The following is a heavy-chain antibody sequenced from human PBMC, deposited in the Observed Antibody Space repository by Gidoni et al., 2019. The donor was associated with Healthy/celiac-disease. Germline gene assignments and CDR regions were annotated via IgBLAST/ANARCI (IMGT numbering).Heavy chain of an antibody. J-gene: IGHJ4*02. D-gene: IGHD4-17*01. Sequence: EVQLLESGGGLVQPGGSLRLSFAASCFTFSRYAMGWVRQAPGKGLEWVSAISGSGGSTYYADSVKGRFTISRDNSKNTLYLQMNSLRAEDTAVYYCAIIPLYGDYVLNDYWGQGTLVTVSS. CDR1: CFTFSRYA. CDR2: ISGSGGST. CDR3: AIIPLYGDYVLNDY. V-gene: IGHV3-23*01.